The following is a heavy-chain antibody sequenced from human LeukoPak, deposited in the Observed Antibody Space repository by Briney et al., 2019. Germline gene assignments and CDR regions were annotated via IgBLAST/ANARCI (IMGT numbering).Heavy chain of an antibody. Sequence: GESLKISFQGSGYSFTSYWIGWVRPMPGKGLEWMGIIYPGDSDTRYSPSFQGQVTISADKSISTAYLQWSSLKASDTAMYYCASARSGYYPFFDYWGQGTLVTVSS. V-gene: IGHV5-51*01. CDR1: GYSFTSYW. D-gene: IGHD3-22*01. CDR3: ASARSGYYPFFDY. CDR2: IYPGDSDT. J-gene: IGHJ4*02.